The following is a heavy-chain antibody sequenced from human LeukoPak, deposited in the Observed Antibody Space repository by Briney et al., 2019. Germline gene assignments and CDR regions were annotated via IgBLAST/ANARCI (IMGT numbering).Heavy chain of an antibody. CDR3: ARGRYDSSGFYSIFDY. J-gene: IGHJ4*02. V-gene: IGHV3-21*01. CDR2: ITSSSSYI. Sequence: GGSLRLSCAASGFTFSSYTMNWVRRAPGKGLEWVSSITSSSSYIYYADSVKGRFTISRDNAKKSLYLQMNSLRAEDTAVYYCARGRYDSSGFYSIFDYWGQGILVTVSS. D-gene: IGHD3-22*01. CDR1: GFTFSSYT.